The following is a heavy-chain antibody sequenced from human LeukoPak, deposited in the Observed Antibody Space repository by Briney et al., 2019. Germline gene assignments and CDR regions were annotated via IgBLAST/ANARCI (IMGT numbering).Heavy chain of an antibody. CDR2: ITTSGDNA. CDR1: GFTFSGYA. V-gene: IGHV3-23*01. J-gene: IGHJ4*02. CDR3: ASDHDNFFDY. D-gene: IGHD3-9*01. Sequence: GGSLRLSCAASGFTFSGYAMSWVRQAPGKGLEWVSAITTSGDNAYYVDSVKGRFTMSRDNSKNTLYLQMNSLGADDTAVYYCASDHDNFFDYWGQGTLVSVST.